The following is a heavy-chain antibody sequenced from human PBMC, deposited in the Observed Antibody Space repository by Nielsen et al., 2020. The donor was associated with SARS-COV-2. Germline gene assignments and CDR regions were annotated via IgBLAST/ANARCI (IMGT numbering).Heavy chain of an antibody. CDR1: GFTFDDYA. CDR3: AKDTAITVTTSSYGMDV. D-gene: IGHD4-17*01. Sequence: SLKISCAASGFTFDDYAMHWVRQAPGKGLEWVSGISWNSGSIGYADSVKGRFTISRDNAKNSLHLQMNSLRAEDTALYYCAKDTAITVTTSSYGMDVWGQGTTVTVSS. V-gene: IGHV3-9*01. J-gene: IGHJ6*02. CDR2: ISWNSGSI.